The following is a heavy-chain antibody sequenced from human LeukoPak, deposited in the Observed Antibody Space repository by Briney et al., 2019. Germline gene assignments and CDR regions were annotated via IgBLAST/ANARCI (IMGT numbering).Heavy chain of an antibody. Sequence: SETLSLTCTVSGGSISNYYWSWIRQPPGKGLEWIGYIYYSGSTNYNPSLKSRVTIAVGTSKNQFSLKLSSVTAPDTAVYYCARGGGTRQTMVLAYWGQGTLVTVSA. J-gene: IGHJ4*02. CDR3: ARGGGTRQTMVLAY. D-gene: IGHD3-10*01. CDR2: IYYSGST. V-gene: IGHV4-59*08. CDR1: GGSISNYY.